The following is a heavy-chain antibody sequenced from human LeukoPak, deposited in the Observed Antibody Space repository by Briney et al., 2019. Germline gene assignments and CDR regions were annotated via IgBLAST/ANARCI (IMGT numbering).Heavy chain of an antibody. J-gene: IGHJ4*02. Sequence: GGSLRLSCAASGFTFSDYYMTWIRQAPGKGLEWVSYISSSGSIIYYADSVKGRFTISRDNAKNSLYLQMNSLRAEDTAVYYCARGRSYYDILTGYYRGGYDYWGQGTLVTVSS. CDR1: GFTFSDYY. CDR2: ISSSGSII. CDR3: ARGRSYYDILTGYYRGGYDY. V-gene: IGHV3-11*01. D-gene: IGHD3-9*01.